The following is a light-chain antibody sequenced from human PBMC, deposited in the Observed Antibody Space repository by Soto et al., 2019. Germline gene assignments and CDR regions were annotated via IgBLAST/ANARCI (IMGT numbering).Light chain of an antibody. V-gene: IGLV1-44*01. J-gene: IGLJ1*01. Sequence: QSVLTQPPSASGTPGQRVTISCSGSSSNIGSNTVNCYQQLPGTAPKLLIYNNNQRPSGVPDRFSGSKSGTSASLAISGLQSEDEADYYCAAWDDSLNGLVFGTGTNLTVL. CDR1: SSNIGSNT. CDR2: NNN. CDR3: AAWDDSLNGLV.